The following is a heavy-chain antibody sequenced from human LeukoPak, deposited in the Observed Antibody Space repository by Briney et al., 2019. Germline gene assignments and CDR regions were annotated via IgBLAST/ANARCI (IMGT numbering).Heavy chain of an antibody. J-gene: IGHJ3*01. CDR3: ARADSSSWPGEAFDA. V-gene: IGHV3-33*08. D-gene: IGHD6-13*01. CDR1: GFTFSSYA. CDR2: IWSDGSNK. Sequence: PGGSLRLSCAASGFTFSSYAMHWVRQAPGKGLEWVAIIWSDGSNKYYADSVKGRFTISRDNSKNTLYLQMNSLRAEDTAVYYCARADSSSWPGEAFDAWGQGTMVTVSS.